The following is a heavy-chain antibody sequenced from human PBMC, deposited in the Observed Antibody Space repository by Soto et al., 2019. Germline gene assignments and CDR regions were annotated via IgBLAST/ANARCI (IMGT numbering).Heavy chain of an antibody. V-gene: IGHV4-59*08. CDR1: GGSISSYY. J-gene: IGHJ6*03. CDR3: ARRLYSGYDGGGYYYYMDV. Sequence: SETLSLTCTVSGGSISSYYWSWIRQPPGKGLEWIGYIYYSGSTNYNPSLKSRVTISVDTSKNQFSLKLSSVTAADTAVYYCARRLYSGYDGGGYYYYMDVWGKGTTVTVSS. D-gene: IGHD5-12*01. CDR2: IYYSGST.